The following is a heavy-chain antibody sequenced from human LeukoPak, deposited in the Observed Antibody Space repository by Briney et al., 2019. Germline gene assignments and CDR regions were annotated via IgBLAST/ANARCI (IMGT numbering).Heavy chain of an antibody. Sequence: ASVKVSCKASGYTFTGYFMHWVGQATGQGLEWMGWINPNSGGTNYAQKFQGRVTMTRDTSISTAYMELRSLRSDDTAVSYCARGMYSSGWYGSFDYWGQGTLVTVSS. CDR3: ARGMYSSGWYGSFDY. D-gene: IGHD6-19*01. V-gene: IGHV1-2*02. CDR1: GYTFTGYF. CDR2: INPNSGGT. J-gene: IGHJ4*02.